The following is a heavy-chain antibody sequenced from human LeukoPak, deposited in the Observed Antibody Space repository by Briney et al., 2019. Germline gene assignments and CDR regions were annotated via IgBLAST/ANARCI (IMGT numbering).Heavy chain of an antibody. CDR1: GGSISSSSYY. J-gene: IGHJ3*02. Sequence: SETLSLTCTVSGGSISSSSYYWGWIRQPPGKGLEWIGSIYYSGSTYYNPSLKSRVTISVDTSKNQFSLKLSSVTAADTAVYYCASRKVVVLPDAFDIWGQGTMVTVSS. D-gene: IGHD2-15*01. CDR3: ASRKVVVLPDAFDI. V-gene: IGHV4-39*01. CDR2: IYYSGST.